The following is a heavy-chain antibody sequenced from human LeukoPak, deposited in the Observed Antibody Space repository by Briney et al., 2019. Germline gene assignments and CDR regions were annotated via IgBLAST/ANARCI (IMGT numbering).Heavy chain of an antibody. V-gene: IGHV1-18*01. Sequence: GASVKVSCKASGYTFTSYGISWVRQAPGQGLEWMGWISAYNGNTNYAQKLQGRVTMTTDTSTSTAYMELRSLRSDDTAVYYCARCPGCYDFWSGVQDYHGMDVWGQGTTVTVSS. CDR3: ARCPGCYDFWSGVQDYHGMDV. CDR2: ISAYNGNT. D-gene: IGHD3-3*01. J-gene: IGHJ6*02. CDR1: GYTFTSYG.